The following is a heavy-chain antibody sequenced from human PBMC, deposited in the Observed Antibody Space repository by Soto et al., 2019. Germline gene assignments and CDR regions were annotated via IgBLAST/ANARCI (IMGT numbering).Heavy chain of an antibody. CDR1: GGSISVYY. Sequence: GTLALRYTISGGSISVYYWSWIRQSPRQGLEWIGYVYDNGRPYYSPSLKSRVTNSADTSKNQISLKLTSATAAEPAVYYCARGVGSSPPRYWGRGTLVTVSS. CDR2: VYDNGRP. CDR3: ARGVGSSPPRY. J-gene: IGHJ4*02. D-gene: IGHD3-9*01. V-gene: IGHV4-59*01.